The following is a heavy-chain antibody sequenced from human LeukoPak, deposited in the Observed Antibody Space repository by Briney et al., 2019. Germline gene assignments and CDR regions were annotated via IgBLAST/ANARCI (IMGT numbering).Heavy chain of an antibody. CDR1: GFTFSSYA. Sequence: PGGSLRLSCAASGFTFSSYAMSWVRQAPGKGLEWVSAISGSGGSTYYADSVKGRFTISRDNSKNTLYLQMNSLRAEDTAVYYCARAGHYGGGLEGYFDYWGQGTLVTVSS. J-gene: IGHJ4*02. CDR2: ISGSGGST. D-gene: IGHD4-23*01. CDR3: ARAGHYGGGLEGYFDY. V-gene: IGHV3-23*01.